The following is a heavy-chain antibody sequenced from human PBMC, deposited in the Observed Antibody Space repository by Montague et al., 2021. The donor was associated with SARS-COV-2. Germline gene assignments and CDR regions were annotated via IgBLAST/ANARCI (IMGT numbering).Heavy chain of an antibody. CDR3: ARVGRQQLVRLSGMDV. CDR2: IYYSGST. J-gene: IGHJ6*02. D-gene: IGHD6-13*01. CDR1: GGSISSSSYC. V-gene: IGHV4-39*07. Sequence: SETLSLTCTVSGGSISSSSYCWGWIRQPPGKGLEWIGSIYYSGSTCYNPSLKSRVTISVDTSKNQFSLKLSSVTAADTAVYYCARVGRQQLVRLSGMDVWGQGTTVTVSS.